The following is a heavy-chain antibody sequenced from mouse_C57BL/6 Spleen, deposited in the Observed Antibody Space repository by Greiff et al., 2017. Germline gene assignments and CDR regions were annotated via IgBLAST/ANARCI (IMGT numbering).Heavy chain of an antibody. CDR1: GYTFTDYE. J-gene: IGHJ2*01. V-gene: IGHV1-15*01. CDR3: TREVYYYFDY. Sequence: QVQLQQSGAELVRPGASVTLSCKASGYTFTDYEMHWVKQTPVHGLEWIGAIDPETGGTAYNQKFKGKAILTADKSSSTAYMELRSLTSEDSAVYYCTREVYYYFDYWGQGTTLTVSS. D-gene: IGHD1-1*01. CDR2: IDPETGGT.